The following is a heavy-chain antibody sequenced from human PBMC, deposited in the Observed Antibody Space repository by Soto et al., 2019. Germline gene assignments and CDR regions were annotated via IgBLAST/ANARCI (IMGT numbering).Heavy chain of an antibody. J-gene: IGHJ4*02. CDR3: ARRASVSGWYYFDY. D-gene: IGHD6-19*01. V-gene: IGHV4-59*08. CDR2: IYYSGST. CDR1: GGSISSYY. Sequence: PSETLSLTCTVSGGSISSYYWSWIRQPPGKGLEWIGYIYYSGSTNYNPSLKSRVTISVDTSKNQFSLKLSSVTAADTAVYYCARRASVSGWYYFDYWGQGTLVTVSS.